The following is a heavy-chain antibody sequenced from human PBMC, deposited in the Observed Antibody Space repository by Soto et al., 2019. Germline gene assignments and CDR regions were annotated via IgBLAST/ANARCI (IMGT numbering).Heavy chain of an antibody. Sequence: ASVKVSCKASGYTFSNYGISCVQQGPGQGLEWMGWISGYNGNTHYEEKVQDRIKMTTDTSTSTTYMELRSLRSDDTAVYFCARDPGFGFGYSYAFAMDVWGQGTTVTVSS. CDR3: ARDPGFGFGYSYAFAMDV. CDR1: GYTFSNYG. J-gene: IGHJ6*02. V-gene: IGHV1-18*01. CDR2: ISGYNGNT. D-gene: IGHD5-18*01.